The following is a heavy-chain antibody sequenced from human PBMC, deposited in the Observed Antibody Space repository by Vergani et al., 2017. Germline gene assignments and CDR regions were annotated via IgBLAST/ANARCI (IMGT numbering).Heavy chain of an antibody. CDR1: GGTFSSYA. J-gene: IGHJ5*02. CDR3: ARFQKYCSGGSCYPAWFDP. Sequence: QVQLVQSGAEVKKPGSSVKVSCKASGGTFSSYAISWVRQAPGQGLEWMGGIIPIFGTANYAQKFQGRVTITADKSTSTAYMELSSLRSEDTAVYYCARFQKYCSGGSCYPAWFDPWGQGTLVTVSS. CDR2: IIPIFGTA. D-gene: IGHD2-15*01. V-gene: IGHV1-69*06.